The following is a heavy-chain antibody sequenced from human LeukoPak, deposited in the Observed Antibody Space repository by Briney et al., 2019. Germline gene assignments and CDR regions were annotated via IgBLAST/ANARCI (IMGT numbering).Heavy chain of an antibody. Sequence: SQTLSLTCTVSGGSISSGSYYGSWIRQPAGKGLEWIGRIYTSGSTNYNPSLKSRVTISVDTSKNQFSLKLSSVTAADTAVYYCARDRPFIVGAWRGHFDYWGQGTLVTVSS. CDR1: GGSISSGSYY. D-gene: IGHD1-26*01. CDR2: IYTSGST. V-gene: IGHV4-61*02. J-gene: IGHJ4*02. CDR3: ARDRPFIVGAWRGHFDY.